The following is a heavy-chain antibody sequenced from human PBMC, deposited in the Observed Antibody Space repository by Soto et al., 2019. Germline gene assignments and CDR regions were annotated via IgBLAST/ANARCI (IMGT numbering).Heavy chain of an antibody. D-gene: IGHD2-8*01. J-gene: IGHJ4*02. CDR2: IWDDGSET. CDR1: VFTLSRFG. CDR3: ARGPSNGHLIEY. Sequence: PGGSLRLSCAASVFTLSRFGMHWLRQPPGKGLEWVGHIWDDGSETRNADSAKGRFTISRDNSKSVLYLQMHSLRAEDTAVYYCARGPSNGHLIEYWGQGIQVTVSS. V-gene: IGHV3-33*01.